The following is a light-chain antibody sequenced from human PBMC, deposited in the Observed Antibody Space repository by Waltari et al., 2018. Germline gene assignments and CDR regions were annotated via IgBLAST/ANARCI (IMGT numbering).Light chain of an antibody. V-gene: IGLV2-14*03. J-gene: IGLJ2*01. CDR1: SSDVEGFHF. CDR2: DVA. Sequence: QSALTQPASMSGSPGQSITISCTATSSDVEGFHFVSWYQQYPGKAPKLIIYDVANRPSGVSHRFSGSRSDNTASLTISGLQAEDEADYYCSSYTSVNTRFGGGTKLTVL. CDR3: SSYTSVNTR.